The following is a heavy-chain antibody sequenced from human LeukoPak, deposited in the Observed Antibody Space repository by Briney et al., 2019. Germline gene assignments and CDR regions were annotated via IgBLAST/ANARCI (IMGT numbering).Heavy chain of an antibody. CDR3: TKTPAYYYDSSGYYSGYYFDY. Sequence: GGSLRLSCAASGFSFSDYAMSWVRQAPGKGLEWVSALSGSGGRTYYAVSVKGRFTISRDSSKNTLYLQMNSLRAEDTAVYYCTKTPAYYYDSSGYYSGYYFDYWGQGTLVTVSS. CDR1: GFSFSDYA. CDR2: LSGSGGRT. J-gene: IGHJ4*02. D-gene: IGHD3-22*01. V-gene: IGHV3-23*01.